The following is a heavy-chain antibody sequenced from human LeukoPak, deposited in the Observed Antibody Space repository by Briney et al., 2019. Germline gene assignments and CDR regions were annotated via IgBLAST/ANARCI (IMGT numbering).Heavy chain of an antibody. CDR3: TTYLDGGNSDYYYYYGMDV. D-gene: IGHD4-23*01. Sequence: GALRLSCAASGFTFSNAWMSWVRQAPGKGLEWVGRIKSKTDGGTTDYAAPVKGRFTISRDDSKNTLYLQMNSLKTEDTAVYYCTTYLDGGNSDYYYYYGMDVWGQGTLVTVSS. J-gene: IGHJ6*02. CDR1: GFTFSNAW. V-gene: IGHV3-15*01. CDR2: IKSKTDGGTT.